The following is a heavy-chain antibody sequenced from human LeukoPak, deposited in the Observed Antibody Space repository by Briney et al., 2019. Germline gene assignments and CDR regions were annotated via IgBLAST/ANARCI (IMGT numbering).Heavy chain of an antibody. CDR3: ARDNRVTAA. CDR2: IYTSGST. D-gene: IGHD2-21*02. CDR1: GGSISSGSYY. J-gene: IGHJ5*02. V-gene: IGHV4-61*02. Sequence: PSQTLSLTCTVSGGSISSGSYYWSWIRQPAGKGLDWIGRIYTSGSTNYNPSLRSRVTISVDTSKNQFSLKLSSVTAADTAVYYCARDNRVTAAWGQGILVTVSS.